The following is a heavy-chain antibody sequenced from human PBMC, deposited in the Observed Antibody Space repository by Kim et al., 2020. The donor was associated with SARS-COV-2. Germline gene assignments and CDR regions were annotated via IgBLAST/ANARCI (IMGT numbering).Heavy chain of an antibody. CDR1: GYTFSTYG. Sequence: ASVKVSCKASGYTFSTYGISRVRQVAGRGLEWIGGISVYNGDTIYAQKYQGRLTFTTDRSSNMVYMELSSLNPDDSALYYCARGEAWFVTWGQGTLVSVS. CDR3: ARGEAWFVT. J-gene: IGHJ5*02. V-gene: IGHV1-18*04. CDR2: ISVYNGDT.